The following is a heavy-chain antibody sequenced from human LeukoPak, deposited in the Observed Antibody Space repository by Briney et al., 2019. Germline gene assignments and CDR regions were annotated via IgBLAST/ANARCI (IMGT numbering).Heavy chain of an antibody. CDR2: ISYDGSNE. D-gene: IGHD1-1*01. Sequence: GRSLRLSCAASGFTFSSYAMHWVRQAPGKGLEWVAVISYDGSNEYYADSVKGRFTISRDNSKNTLYLQMNSLRAEDTAVYYCARDPNPRGTGTFDYWGQGTLVTVSS. J-gene: IGHJ4*02. CDR3: ARDPNPRGTGTFDY. CDR1: GFTFSSYA. V-gene: IGHV3-30*01.